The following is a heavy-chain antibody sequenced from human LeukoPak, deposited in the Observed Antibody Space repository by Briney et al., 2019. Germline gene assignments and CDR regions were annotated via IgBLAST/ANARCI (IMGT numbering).Heavy chain of an antibody. Sequence: SGTLSLTCAVSGGSISGSNWWSWVRQSPGKGLEWIVEIYHSGSTNYNPSLKSRITISVDKSKNQFSLKLSSVTAADTAVYYCARETLLAWFGILGMDVWGQGTTVTVSS. CDR1: GGSISGSNW. V-gene: IGHV4-4*02. J-gene: IGHJ6*02. CDR2: IYHSGST. CDR3: ARETLLAWFGILGMDV. D-gene: IGHD3-10*01.